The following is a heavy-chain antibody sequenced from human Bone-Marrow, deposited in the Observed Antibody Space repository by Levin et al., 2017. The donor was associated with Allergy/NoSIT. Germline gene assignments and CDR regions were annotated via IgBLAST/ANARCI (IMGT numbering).Heavy chain of an antibody. CDR2: IWYDGSNK. CDR1: GFTFSSYS. J-gene: IGHJ4*02. Sequence: GESLKISCAASGFTFSSYSMNWVRQAPGKGLDWVAVIWYDGSNKHYADSVKGRFTISRDNSKNTLYLQMNSLRAEDTAGYYWAGDHPTAMDYWGQGTLVTVSS. CDR3: AGDHPTAMDY. V-gene: IGHV3-33*08.